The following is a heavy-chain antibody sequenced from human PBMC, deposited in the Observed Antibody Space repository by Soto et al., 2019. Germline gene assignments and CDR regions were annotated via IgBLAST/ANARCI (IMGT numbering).Heavy chain of an antibody. Sequence: QVQLVQSGAEVKKPGSSVKVSCKASGGTFSSYAISWVRQAPGQGLEWMGGIIPIFGTANYAQKFQGRVTITADESTSTAYMELSSLRSEDTAVYYCARDGAYDYVWGCYRYQRWFDPWGQGTLVTVSS. V-gene: IGHV1-69*01. J-gene: IGHJ5*02. D-gene: IGHD3-16*02. CDR3: ARDGAYDYVWGCYRYQRWFDP. CDR1: GGTFSSYA. CDR2: IIPIFGTA.